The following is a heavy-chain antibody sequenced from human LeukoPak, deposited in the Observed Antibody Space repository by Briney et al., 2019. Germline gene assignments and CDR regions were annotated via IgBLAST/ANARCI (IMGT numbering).Heavy chain of an antibody. CDR3: ARGGWFGEL. V-gene: IGHV3-9*01. CDR2: ISWNSGSI. Sequence: PGGSLRLSCAASGFTFDDYAMHWVRQAPGKGLEWVSGISWNSGSIGYADSVKGRFTISRDNAKNSLYLQMNSLRAEDTAVYYCARGGWFGELWGQGTLVTVSS. J-gene: IGHJ4*02. D-gene: IGHD3-10*01. CDR1: GFTFDDYA.